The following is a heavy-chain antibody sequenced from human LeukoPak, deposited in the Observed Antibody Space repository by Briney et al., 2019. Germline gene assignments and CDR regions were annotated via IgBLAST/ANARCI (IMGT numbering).Heavy chain of an antibody. J-gene: IGHJ4*02. V-gene: IGHV4-39*01. Sequence: PSETLSLTRSVSGASMNNNNYYWGWIRQPPGKGLEWIGSGLYSGTTYSNPSLQSRVAISIDSSRSQVSLQVTSVTAADTAIYYCVRQQSSSWDLLDFWGQGTLVTVSS. CDR3: VRQQSSSWDLLDF. CDR2: GLYSGTT. CDR1: GASMNNNNYY. D-gene: IGHD2-21*01.